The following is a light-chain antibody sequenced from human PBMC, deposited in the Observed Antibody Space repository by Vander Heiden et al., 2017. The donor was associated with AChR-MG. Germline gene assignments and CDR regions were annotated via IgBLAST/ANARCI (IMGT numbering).Light chain of an antibody. CDR3: QQYNNWPPVT. Sequence: EIVMTQSPATLSVYPGESATLSCRASQSVSSNLAWYQQKPGQAPRLLIYGASTRATGIPARFSGSGSGTEFTLTISSLQSEDFAVYYCQQYNNWPPVTFGQGTKLEIK. V-gene: IGKV3-15*01. J-gene: IGKJ2*01. CDR1: QSVSSN. CDR2: GAS.